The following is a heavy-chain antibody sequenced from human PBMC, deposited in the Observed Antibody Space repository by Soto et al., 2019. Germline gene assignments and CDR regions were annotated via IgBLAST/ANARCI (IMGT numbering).Heavy chain of an antibody. CDR2: IYHSGTT. Sequence: QVQLQESGPGLVKPSETLSLTCTVSGDSVSSGAYYWSWIRQPPGKGLEWIGYIYHSGTTNYNPSLQGRVAISLDPSQNQLSLKLNSVPVADTAVYYCANSDSGDYRHQHWGQGTLVTVSS. D-gene: IGHD4-17*01. V-gene: IGHV4-61*08. J-gene: IGHJ1*01. CDR1: GDSVSSGAYY. CDR3: ANSDSGDYRHQH.